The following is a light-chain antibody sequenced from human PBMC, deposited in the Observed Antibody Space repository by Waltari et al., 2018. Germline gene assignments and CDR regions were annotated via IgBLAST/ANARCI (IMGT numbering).Light chain of an antibody. CDR1: QGVRRN. Sequence: DTVLTQSPATLSVSPGDAATLSCRASQGVRRNLAWYQQRPAQAPRLLIFGASTRAPGVAARFIGSGSGTEFTLTITGLQSEDSAIYFCQQYDEWPPRYTFGQGTTLEIK. V-gene: IGKV3-15*01. CDR3: QQYDEWPPRYT. CDR2: GAS. J-gene: IGKJ2*01.